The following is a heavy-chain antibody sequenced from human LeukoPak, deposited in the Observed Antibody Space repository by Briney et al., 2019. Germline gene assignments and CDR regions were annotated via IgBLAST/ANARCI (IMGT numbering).Heavy chain of an antibody. CDR3: AGASSGYYYVYHY. CDR1: GGTFSSYA. V-gene: IGHV1-69*13. D-gene: IGHD3-22*01. J-gene: IGHJ4*02. Sequence: SVKVSCKASGGTFSSYAISWVLQAPGQGLEWMGGIIPIFGSGNYAQKFQGRVTITADESTSTAYMELNSLRSEDTAVYFCAGASSGYYYVYHYWGQGTLVTVSS. CDR2: IIPIFGSG.